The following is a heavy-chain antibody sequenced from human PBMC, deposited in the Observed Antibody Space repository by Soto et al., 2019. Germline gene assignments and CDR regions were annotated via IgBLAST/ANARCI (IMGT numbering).Heavy chain of an antibody. CDR2: INPSGGST. CDR3: ARDCSGGSCYWRAFYAFDI. Sequence: VSCKASGYTFTSYYMHWVRQAPGQGLEWMGIINPSGGSTSYAQKFQGRVTMTRDTSTSTVYMELSSLRSEDTAVYYCARDCSGGSCYWRAFYAFDIWGQGTMVTVSS. CDR1: GYTFTSYY. V-gene: IGHV1-46*03. J-gene: IGHJ3*02. D-gene: IGHD2-15*01.